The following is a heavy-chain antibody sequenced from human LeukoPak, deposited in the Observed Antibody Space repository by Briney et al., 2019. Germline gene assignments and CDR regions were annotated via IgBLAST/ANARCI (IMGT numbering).Heavy chain of an antibody. Sequence: SETLSLTCTVSGGSISSYYWGWIRQPPGKGLEWIGSIYYSGSTYYNPSLKSRVTISVDTSKNQFSLKLSSVTAADTAVYYCASAGAAAGTVDYWGQGTLVTVSS. CDR1: GGSISSYY. V-gene: IGHV4-39*01. CDR3: ASAGAAAGTVDY. CDR2: IYYSGST. J-gene: IGHJ4*02. D-gene: IGHD6-13*01.